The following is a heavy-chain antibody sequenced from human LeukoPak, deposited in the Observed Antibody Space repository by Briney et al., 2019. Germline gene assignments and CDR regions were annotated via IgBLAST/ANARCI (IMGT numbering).Heavy chain of an antibody. CDR3: AKDRGPLAVYEPLDY. CDR1: GFTFDDYT. CDR2: ISWDGDST. J-gene: IGHJ4*02. D-gene: IGHD2-8*02. V-gene: IGHV3-43*01. Sequence: GSLRLSCEASGFTFDDYTMHWVRQAPGRVLGGFSFISWDGDSTEYAESVKGRFTVSRDNRENSLYLQLSSLRPEDTALYYCAKDRGPLAVYEPLDYWGQGTLVTVSS.